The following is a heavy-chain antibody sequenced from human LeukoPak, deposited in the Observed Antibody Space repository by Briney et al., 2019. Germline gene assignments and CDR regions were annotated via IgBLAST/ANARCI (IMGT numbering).Heavy chain of an antibody. D-gene: IGHD5-12*01. J-gene: IGHJ6*02. V-gene: IGHV3-7*03. CDR2: IKHDGSEKQDGSEK. CDR3: AKDSGYDLIQRYYGMDV. CDR1: GFTFSQYW. Sequence: GGSLRLSCAASGFTFSQYWMSWVRQAPGKGLEWVANIKHDGSEKQDGSEKNYVDSVKGRFTISRDNAKNSLYLQMNSLRAEDTALYYCAKDSGYDLIQRYYGMDVWGQGTTVTVSS.